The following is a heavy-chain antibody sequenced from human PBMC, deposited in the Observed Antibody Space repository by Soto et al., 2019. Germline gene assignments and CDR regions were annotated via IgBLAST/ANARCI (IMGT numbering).Heavy chain of an antibody. CDR1: GFPFSDYY. Sequence: PGGSLRLSCPTSGFPFSDYYMSWIRQAPGKGLEWLSHISPKSTYRNYADSVKGRFTISRDNTKSSLFLQMNSLGVGDTAVYYCVRGGGGGLFEHWGQGVLVTVS. J-gene: IGHJ4*02. CDR3: VRGGGGGLFEH. CDR2: ISPKSTYR. D-gene: IGHD2-21*01. V-gene: IGHV3-11*06.